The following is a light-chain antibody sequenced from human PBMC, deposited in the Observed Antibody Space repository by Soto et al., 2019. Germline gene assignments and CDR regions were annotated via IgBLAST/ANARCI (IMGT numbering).Light chain of an antibody. CDR3: QQSYSTPRT. J-gene: IGKJ1*01. Sequence: DIQMTQSPSSLSASVGDRVTITCRASQSISNYLNWYQQKPGKAPKLLMYAASSLQSGVPSRFGGSCSGTDFTLTISSLQPEDFATYYCQQSYSTPRTFGQGTKVEIK. CDR1: QSISNY. CDR2: AAS. V-gene: IGKV1-39*01.